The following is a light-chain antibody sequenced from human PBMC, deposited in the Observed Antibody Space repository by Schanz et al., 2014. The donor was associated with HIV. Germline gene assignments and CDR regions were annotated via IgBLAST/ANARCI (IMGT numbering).Light chain of an antibody. CDR3: SSYTSSSTVL. V-gene: IGLV1-40*01. CDR2: GNG. CDR1: RSNIGAGHD. J-gene: IGLJ2*01. Sequence: QSVLTQPPSVSGAPGQGVTISCTGSRSNIGAGHDVHWYQQLPGRAPRLLIYGNGNRPSGVPDRFSGSKSGNTASLTISGLQAEDETDYYCSSYTSSSTVLFGGGTKLTVL.